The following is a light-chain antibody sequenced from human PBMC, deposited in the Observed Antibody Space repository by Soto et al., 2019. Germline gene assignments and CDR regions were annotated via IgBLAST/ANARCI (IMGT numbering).Light chain of an antibody. J-gene: IGLJ3*02. V-gene: IGLV6-57*04. CDR3: QSYGSGIQGV. Sequence: NFMLTQPHSVSESPGKTVTISCTRSSGSIASNYVQWYQQRPGSAPTTVIYEDNQRPSGVPDRFSGSIDRSSNSASLTISGLKTEDEADYFCQSYGSGIQGVFGGGTKVTVL. CDR1: SGSIASNY. CDR2: EDN.